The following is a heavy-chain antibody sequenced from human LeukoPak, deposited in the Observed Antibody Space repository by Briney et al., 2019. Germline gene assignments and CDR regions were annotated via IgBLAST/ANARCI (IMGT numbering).Heavy chain of an antibody. D-gene: IGHD3-3*01. V-gene: IGHV3-48*01. J-gene: IGHJ4*02. CDR2: ISSSSTI. CDR3: AREGYDFWSGYLRGGADY. Sequence: GGSLRLSCAASGFTFSSYSMNWVRQAPGKGLEWVSYISSSSTIYYADSVKGRFTISRDNAKNSLYLQMNSLRAEDTAVYYCAREGYDFWSGYLRGGADYWGQGTLVTVSS. CDR1: GFTFSSYS.